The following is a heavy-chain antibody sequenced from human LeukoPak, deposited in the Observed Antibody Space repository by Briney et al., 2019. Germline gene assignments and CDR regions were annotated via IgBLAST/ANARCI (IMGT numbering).Heavy chain of an antibody. V-gene: IGHV1-2*02. J-gene: IGHJ4*02. D-gene: IGHD6-13*01. CDR2: INPISGGT. CDR3: ARDSIAAPHCYDY. Sequence: GASVKISCKASGYTFTDYYIHWVRQAPGQGLEWMGWINPISGGTEYVQKFQGRVTMTSDSSVSAVYVELSSLRSDDTAVYYCARDSIAAPHCYDYWGQGTLVTVSS. CDR1: GYTFTDYY.